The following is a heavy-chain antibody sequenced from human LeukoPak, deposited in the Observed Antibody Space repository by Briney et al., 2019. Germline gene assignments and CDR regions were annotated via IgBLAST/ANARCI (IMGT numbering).Heavy chain of an antibody. Sequence: TGGSLRLSCTASGFTFSSYAMSWVRLAPGKGLEWVSAISGSGGSTNYADSVKGRFTISRDNSKNTLYVQMNSLRAEDTAVYYCAKDSKVFFWSGYYPYWGQGTLVTVSS. CDR1: GFTFSSYA. CDR2: ISGSGGST. D-gene: IGHD3-3*01. J-gene: IGHJ4*02. V-gene: IGHV3-23*01. CDR3: AKDSKVFFWSGYYPY.